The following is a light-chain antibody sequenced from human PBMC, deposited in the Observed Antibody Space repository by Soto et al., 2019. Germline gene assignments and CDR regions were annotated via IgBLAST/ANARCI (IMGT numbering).Light chain of an antibody. CDR3: QRYKTSWT. CDR2: DAS. V-gene: IGKV1-5*01. J-gene: IGKJ1*01. Sequence: DIQMTQSPATLSASVGDRVTITCRASQSIRSWLAWYQQKPGKAPHLLIYDASSLDSGVASRFSGGGSETEFTLTISSVQPDDFASYYCQRYKTSWTFGRGPKVEI. CDR1: QSIRSW.